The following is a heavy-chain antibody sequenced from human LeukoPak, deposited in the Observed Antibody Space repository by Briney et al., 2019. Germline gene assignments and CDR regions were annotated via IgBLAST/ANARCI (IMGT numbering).Heavy chain of an antibody. CDR1: GFTFSSYA. V-gene: IGHV3-30-3*01. CDR3: ARDRSLRPMVRGNYFDY. Sequence: GGSLRLSYAASGFTFSSYAMHWVRQAPGKGLEWVAVISYDGSNKYYADSVKGRFTISRDNSKNTLYLQMNSLRAEDTAVYYCARDRSLRPMVRGNYFDYWGQGTLVTVSS. J-gene: IGHJ4*02. CDR2: ISYDGSNK. D-gene: IGHD3-10*01.